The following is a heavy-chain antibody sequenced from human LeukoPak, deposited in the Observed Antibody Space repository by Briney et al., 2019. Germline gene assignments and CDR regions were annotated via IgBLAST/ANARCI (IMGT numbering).Heavy chain of an antibody. D-gene: IGHD3-10*01. CDR2: MNPNSGNT. J-gene: IGHJ6*03. CDR1: GYTFTSYD. V-gene: IGHV1-8*01. CDR3: ARGAERVRGVIIDLFYMDV. Sequence: AASVKVSCKASGYTFTSYDINWVRQATGQGLERVGWMNPNSGNTGYAQKFQGRVTMTRNTSISTAYMELSSLRSEDTAVYYCARGAERVRGVIIDLFYMDVWGKGTTVTVSS.